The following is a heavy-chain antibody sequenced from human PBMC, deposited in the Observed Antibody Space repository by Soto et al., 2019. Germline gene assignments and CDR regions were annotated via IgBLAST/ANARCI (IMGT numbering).Heavy chain of an antibody. Sequence: QVQLVQSGAEVKKPGSSVKVSCKASGGTFSSYAISWVRQAPGQGLEWMGGIIPIFGTANYAQKFQGRVTITADESTSTAYMELSSLRSEDTAVYYCARYHPHRITGPLKAFDIWGQGTMVTVSS. V-gene: IGHV1-69*01. CDR2: IIPIFGTA. CDR3: ARYHPHRITGPLKAFDI. J-gene: IGHJ3*02. D-gene: IGHD1-20*01. CDR1: GGTFSSYA.